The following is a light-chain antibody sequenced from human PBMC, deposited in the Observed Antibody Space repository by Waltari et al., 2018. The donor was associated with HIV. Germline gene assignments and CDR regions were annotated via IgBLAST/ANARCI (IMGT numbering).Light chain of an antibody. CDR1: QGISNY. Sequence: DIQMTQSPSSLSASIGDTVTITCRASQGISNYLAWFQQKPGEAPKSLIFAASNLQGGVPSKFSGSRSGTDFTLTISSVQAEDVAVYYCQQYYVSVRSFGQGTKLEI. V-gene: IGKV1-16*02. CDR3: QQYYVSVRS. J-gene: IGKJ1*01. CDR2: AAS.